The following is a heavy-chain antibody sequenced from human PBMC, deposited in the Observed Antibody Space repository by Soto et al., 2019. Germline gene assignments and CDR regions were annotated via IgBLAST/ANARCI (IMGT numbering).Heavy chain of an antibody. CDR1: GYTLTELS. Sequence: ASVKVSCKVSGYTLTELSMHWVRQAPGKGLEWMGGFDPEDGETIYAQKFQGRVTMTEDTSTDTAYMELSSLRSEDTAVYYCAPRTGGWRENYYYYGMDVWGQGTTVTVSS. V-gene: IGHV1-24*01. CDR3: APRTGGWRENYYYYGMDV. J-gene: IGHJ6*02. D-gene: IGHD6-19*01. CDR2: FDPEDGET.